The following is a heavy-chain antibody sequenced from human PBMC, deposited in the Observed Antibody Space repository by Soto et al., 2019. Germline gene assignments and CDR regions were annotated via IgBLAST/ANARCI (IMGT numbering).Heavy chain of an antibody. Sequence: SLRLSCAASGFTFDDYAMHWVRQAPGKGLEWVSGISWNSGSIGYADSVKGRFTISRDNAKNSLYLQMNSLRAEDTALYYCAKDTSIYYYDSSGYCDYWGQGTLVTVSS. CDR2: ISWNSGSI. J-gene: IGHJ4*02. V-gene: IGHV3-9*01. CDR3: AKDTSIYYYDSSGYCDY. CDR1: GFTFDDYA. D-gene: IGHD3-22*01.